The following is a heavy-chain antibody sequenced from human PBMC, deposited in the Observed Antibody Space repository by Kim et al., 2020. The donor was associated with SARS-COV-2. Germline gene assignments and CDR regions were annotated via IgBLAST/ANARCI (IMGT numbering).Heavy chain of an antibody. V-gene: IGHV3-23*01. Sequence: ADSVKGRFTISRDNSKNTLHMHMNSLRAEDTAVYYCARDAHMGVWYGVLDYWGQGTLVTVSS. CDR3: ARDAHMGVWYGVLDY. D-gene: IGHD6-19*01. J-gene: IGHJ4*02.